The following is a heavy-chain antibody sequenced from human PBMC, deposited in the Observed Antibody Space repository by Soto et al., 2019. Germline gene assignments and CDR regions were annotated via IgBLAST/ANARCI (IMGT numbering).Heavy chain of an antibody. J-gene: IGHJ5*02. Sequence: QVQLQESGPGLVKPSETLSLTCTVCGGSISSYYWSWIRQPPGKGLEWIGYIYYSGNTNYNPSLKSRVTISADTSKNQFTLKLSSVTAADTAVYYCARRYYHFHDGIWFDPWGQGTLVTVSS. CDR3: ARRYYHFHDGIWFDP. V-gene: IGHV4-59*08. D-gene: IGHD3-3*01. CDR1: GGSISSYY. CDR2: IYYSGNT.